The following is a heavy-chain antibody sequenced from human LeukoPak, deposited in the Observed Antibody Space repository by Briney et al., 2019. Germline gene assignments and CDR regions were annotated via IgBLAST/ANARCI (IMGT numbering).Heavy chain of an antibody. CDR2: FSDSGGRT. J-gene: IGHJ3*02. CDR3: AKALVGIDAFDI. CDR1: GLTFRSYV. Sequence: GGSLRLSCAASGLTFRSYVMSWVRQAPGKGLEWVSGFSDSGGRTFYAEAVKGRFTISRDNSKNTLSLQMNSLRAEDTAVYYCAKALVGIDAFDIWGQGTMVTVSS. V-gene: IGHV3-23*01. D-gene: IGHD1-26*01.